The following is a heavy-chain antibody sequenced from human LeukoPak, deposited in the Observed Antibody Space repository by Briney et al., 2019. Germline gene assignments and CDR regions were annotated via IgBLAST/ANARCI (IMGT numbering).Heavy chain of an antibody. D-gene: IGHD3-9*01. V-gene: IGHV3-23*01. Sequence: GRSLRLSCATSGFTLSSYAMSWVRHAPGKGLDWVSGIGASGGSTYYADSVKGRFTLSRDNSKNTLYLQLNSLRTEDTAVYYCAKAEGYDILTGLDYWGQGTLVTVSS. CDR1: GFTLSSYA. CDR2: IGASGGST. J-gene: IGHJ4*02. CDR3: AKAEGYDILTGLDY.